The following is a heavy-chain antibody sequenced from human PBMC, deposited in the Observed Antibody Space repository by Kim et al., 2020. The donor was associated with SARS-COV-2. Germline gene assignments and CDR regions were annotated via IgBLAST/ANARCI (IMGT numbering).Heavy chain of an antibody. D-gene: IGHD3-10*01. CDR3: ARHRGYGMDV. Sequence: GESLKISCKGSGYIFSSYWITWVRQMPGKGLEWMGKIDPDDSYSIYSPSFQGHVTISADKPISTAYLQWSSLKASDTAMYYCARHRGYGMDVWGQGTTVT. CDR1: GYIFSSYW. V-gene: IGHV5-10-1*01. J-gene: IGHJ6*02. CDR2: IDPDDSYS.